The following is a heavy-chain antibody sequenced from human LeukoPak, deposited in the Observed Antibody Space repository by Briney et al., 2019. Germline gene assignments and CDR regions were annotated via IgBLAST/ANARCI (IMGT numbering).Heavy chain of an antibody. V-gene: IGHV4-59*08. CDR1: GGSINSHY. CDR2: IYYTGKN. J-gene: IGHJ4*02. D-gene: IGHD5-12*01. CDR3: VRRDSGWNYFDY. Sequence: SETLSLTCAVSGGSINSHYWGWIRQPPGKGLQWIGDIYYTGKNNYNPTLKSRVTISLDTSKDHLSLNLTSVLAADTAIYYCVRRDSGWNYFDYWGQGILVTVSS.